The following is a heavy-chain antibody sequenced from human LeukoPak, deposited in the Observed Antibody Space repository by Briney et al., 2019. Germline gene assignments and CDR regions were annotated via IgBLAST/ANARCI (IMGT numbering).Heavy chain of an antibody. Sequence: SETLSLTCTVSGGSISSSSYYWGWIRQPPGKGLEWIGSIYYSGSTYYNPSLKSRVTISVDTSKNQFSLKLSSVTAADTAVYYCARGIGSSGYYMGYYMDVWGKGTTVTVSS. V-gene: IGHV4-39*07. CDR1: GGSISSSSYY. CDR2: IYYSGST. J-gene: IGHJ6*03. D-gene: IGHD3-22*01. CDR3: ARGIGSSGYYMGYYMDV.